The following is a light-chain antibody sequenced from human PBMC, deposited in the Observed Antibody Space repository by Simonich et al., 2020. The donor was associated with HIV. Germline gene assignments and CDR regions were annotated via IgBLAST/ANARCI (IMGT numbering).Light chain of an antibody. Sequence: SYVLTQPPSVSVAPGKTARITCGGNNIGSKSVHWYQQKPGQAPVLVVYDDSDRPSGIPERVSGSSSGTAVTLTISGVQAEDEADYYCQSADSSATVLFGEGTKLTVL. CDR3: QSADSSATVL. J-gene: IGLJ2*01. CDR1: NIGSKS. V-gene: IGLV3-21*03. CDR2: DDS.